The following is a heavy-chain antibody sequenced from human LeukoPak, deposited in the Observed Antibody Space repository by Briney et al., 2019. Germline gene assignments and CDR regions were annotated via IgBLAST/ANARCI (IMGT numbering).Heavy chain of an antibody. D-gene: IGHD1-26*01. V-gene: IGHV4-39*01. J-gene: IGHJ6*03. CDR2: IYYSGST. CDR1: GGSISSSSYY. Sequence: PSETLSLTCTVSGGSISSSSYYWGWIRQPPGKGLEWIGSIYYSGSTYYNPSLKSRVTISVDTSKNQFSLKLSSVTAADTAVYYCARVVGADDYYYYMDVWGKGTTVTVSS. CDR3: ARVVGADDYYYYMDV.